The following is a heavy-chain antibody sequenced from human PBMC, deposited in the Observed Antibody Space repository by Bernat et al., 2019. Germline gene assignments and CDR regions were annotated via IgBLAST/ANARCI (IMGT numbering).Heavy chain of an antibody. Sequence: EVQLVESGGGLVKPGGSLRLSCAASGFTFSSYSMNWVRQAPGKGLECVSSISSSSSYIYYADSVKSRFTISRDNAKNSVYLQMHSVRAEDTAVYYCARVSRWGYWGQGTLVTVSS. D-gene: IGHD4-23*01. V-gene: IGHV3-21*01. CDR2: ISSSSSYI. CDR3: ARVSRWGY. J-gene: IGHJ4*02. CDR1: GFTFSSYS.